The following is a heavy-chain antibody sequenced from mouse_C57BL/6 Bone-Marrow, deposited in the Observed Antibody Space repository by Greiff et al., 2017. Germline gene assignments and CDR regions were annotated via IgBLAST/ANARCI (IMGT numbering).Heavy chain of an antibody. CDR1: GYTFTSYW. CDR2: IDPSDSYT. V-gene: IGHV1-69*01. J-gene: IGHJ3*01. Sequence: VQLQQPGAELVMPGASVKLSCKASGYTFTSYWMHWVKQRPGQGLEWIGEIDPSDSYTNSNQKFKGKSTLTVDKSSSTAYMQLSSLTSEDSAVYYCAREGLLRAWFAYWGQGTLVTVSA. D-gene: IGHD1-1*01. CDR3: AREGLLRAWFAY.